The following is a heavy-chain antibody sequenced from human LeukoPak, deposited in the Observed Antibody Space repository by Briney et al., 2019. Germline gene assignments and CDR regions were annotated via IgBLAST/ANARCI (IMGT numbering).Heavy chain of an antibody. CDR3: ASLLYGYSYGPFHH. CDR2: IGSSTRTM. CDR1: GLSFSTDD. Sequence: PGGSLRLSCAASGLSFSTDDMTWVRQAPGKGLEWGSYIGSSTRTMYYAESLKGRFIISRHNAKNSLYLQMDSLRADDTAIYYCASLLYGYSYGPFHHWGQGTLVTVSS. V-gene: IGHV3-48*03. J-gene: IGHJ4*02. D-gene: IGHD5-18*01.